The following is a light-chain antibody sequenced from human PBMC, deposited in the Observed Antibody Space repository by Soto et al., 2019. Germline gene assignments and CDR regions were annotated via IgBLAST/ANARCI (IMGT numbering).Light chain of an antibody. CDR1: QSVRSTY. J-gene: IGKJ2*01. CDR2: GAS. Sequence: EIVLTQSPGTLSLSPGERATLSCRASQSVRSTYLAWYQQKPGQAPRLLIYGASSRATGIPDRFSGSGSGTVITLTITRLEPEDYAVYCYQRYGTSPETFGQGTKLEIK. V-gene: IGKV3-20*01. CDR3: QRYGTSPET.